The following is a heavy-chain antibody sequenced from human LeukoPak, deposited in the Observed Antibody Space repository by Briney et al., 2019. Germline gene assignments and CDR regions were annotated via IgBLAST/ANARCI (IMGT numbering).Heavy chain of an antibody. Sequence: GGSLRLSCAASGFTFSSYWMHWVRQAPGKGLVWVSRINSDGSSTSYADSVKGQFTISRDNAKNTLYLQMNSLRAEDTAVYYCARVLPDSSGYYKSYYYYMDVWGKGTTVTVSS. CDR2: INSDGSST. J-gene: IGHJ6*03. CDR3: ARVLPDSSGYYKSYYYYMDV. V-gene: IGHV3-74*01. D-gene: IGHD3-22*01. CDR1: GFTFSSYW.